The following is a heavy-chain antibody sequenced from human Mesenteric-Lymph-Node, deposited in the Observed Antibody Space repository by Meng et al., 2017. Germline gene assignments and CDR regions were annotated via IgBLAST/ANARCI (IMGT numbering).Heavy chain of an antibody. CDR2: IYHSGST. D-gene: IGHD6-19*01. CDR1: GYSISSGYY. CDR3: ARVPPSSGWTFDY. V-gene: IGHV4-38-2*02. J-gene: IGHJ4*02. Sequence: SETLSLTCTVSGYSISSGYYWGWIRQPPGKGLEWIGSIYHSGSTYYNPSLKSRVTISVDTSKNQFSLKLSSVTAADTAVYYCARVPPSSGWTFDYWGQGTLVTVSS.